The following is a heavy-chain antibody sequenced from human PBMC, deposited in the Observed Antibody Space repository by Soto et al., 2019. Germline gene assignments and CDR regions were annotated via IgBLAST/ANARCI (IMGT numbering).Heavy chain of an antibody. Sequence: QVQLVQSGAEVKKPGSSVKVSCKASGGTFSSYAISWVRQAPGQGLEWMGGIIPIFGTANYAQKFQGRVTITADEATSTGYMGLSSLRSEDTVVYYCAGGAYSGSYCYCGMDVWGQGATVTVSS. J-gene: IGHJ6*02. D-gene: IGHD1-26*01. CDR2: IIPIFGTA. CDR3: AGGAYSGSYCYCGMDV. CDR1: GGTFSSYA. V-gene: IGHV1-69*12.